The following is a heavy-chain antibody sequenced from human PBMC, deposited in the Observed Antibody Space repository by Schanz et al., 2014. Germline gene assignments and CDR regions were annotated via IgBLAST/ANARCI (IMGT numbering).Heavy chain of an antibody. D-gene: IGHD3-10*01. Sequence: EVHLLESGGGLVPPGGSLRLSCAASGFNFSDYAMCWVRQAPGKGLEWVSAISGGGGTTYYTDSVKGRFTISRDNSKNTLYLQMNSLRAEDTAVYYCAKGRFGELSAFDIWGQGTIVTVSS. CDR1: GFNFSDYA. CDR3: AKGRFGELSAFDI. J-gene: IGHJ3*02. CDR2: ISGGGGTT. V-gene: IGHV3-23*01.